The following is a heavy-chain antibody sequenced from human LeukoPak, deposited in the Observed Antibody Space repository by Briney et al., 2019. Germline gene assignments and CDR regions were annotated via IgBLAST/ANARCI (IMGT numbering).Heavy chain of an antibody. CDR2: ISSSSSYI. CDR3: ARGYCSSTSCYGYYYYGMDV. D-gene: IGHD2-2*01. V-gene: IGHV3-21*01. CDR1: GFTFSSKS. J-gene: IGHJ6*02. Sequence: SGGSLRLSCAASGFTFSSKSMNWVRQAPGKGLERVSSISSSSSYIYYADSVKGRFTISRDNAKNSLYLEMNSLRAEDTAVYYCARGYCSSTSCYGYYYYGMDVWGQGTTVTVSS.